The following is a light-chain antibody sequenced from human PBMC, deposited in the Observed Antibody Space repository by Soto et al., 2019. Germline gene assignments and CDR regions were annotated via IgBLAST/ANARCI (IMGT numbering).Light chain of an antibody. J-gene: IGLJ1*01. Sequence: QAVVTQEPSVTVSPGGTVTLTCGSSTGAVTNGHYPYWFQQKPGQAPRTLIYDTTNRHSWTPARFSGSLLGGKAALTLSGAQPEDEAEYYCLLSYNGPYVFGTGTKVTV. V-gene: IGLV7-46*01. CDR1: TGAVTNGHY. CDR3: LLSYNGPYV. CDR2: DTT.